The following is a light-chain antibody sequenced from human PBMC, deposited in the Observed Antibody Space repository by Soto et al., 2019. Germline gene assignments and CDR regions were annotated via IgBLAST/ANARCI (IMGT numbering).Light chain of an antibody. CDR1: QSAGNF. V-gene: IGKV3D-15*01. Sequence: ENMLKNALGTLALSKRERATLSCRASQSAGNFLAWYKQKPGQAPRLLIYYISTRATGIPARFSGSGSGTEFTLTINSLQSEDSAVYYCQQHNQWPITIGQGTLLEVK. CDR3: QQHNQWPIT. J-gene: IGKJ5*01. CDR2: YIS.